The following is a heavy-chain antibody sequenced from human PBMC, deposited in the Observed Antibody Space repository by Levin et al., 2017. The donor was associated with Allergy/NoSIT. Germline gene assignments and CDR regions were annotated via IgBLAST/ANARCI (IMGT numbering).Heavy chain of an antibody. D-gene: IGHD2-2*03. J-gene: IGHJ4*02. Sequence: GGSLRLSCAASGFTFSNAWMSWVRQAPGKGLEWVGHIKSKTDGGTTDYAAPVKGRFTISRDDSKNTLYLQMNSLKTEDTAVYYCTTDGWSWIFFDYWGQGTLVTVSS. V-gene: IGHV3-15*01. CDR3: TTDGWSWIFFDY. CDR1: GFTFSNAW. CDR2: IKSKTDGGTT.